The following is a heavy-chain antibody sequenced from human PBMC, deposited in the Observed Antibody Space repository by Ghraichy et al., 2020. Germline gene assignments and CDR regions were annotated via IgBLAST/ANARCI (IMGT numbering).Heavy chain of an antibody. V-gene: IGHV3-23*01. D-gene: IGHD6-19*01. CDR3: ARHQVEVAGAAIFEH. Sequence: GGSLRLSCVASGFSFSYYGMSWVRQAPGKGLEWVSSLSGSGSSSYYADSVKGRFTVSRDNPKNTFFLQMSSLRAEDTAIYYCARHQVEVAGAAIFEHWGQGILITVSS. J-gene: IGHJ4*02. CDR2: LSGSGSSS. CDR1: GFSFSYYG.